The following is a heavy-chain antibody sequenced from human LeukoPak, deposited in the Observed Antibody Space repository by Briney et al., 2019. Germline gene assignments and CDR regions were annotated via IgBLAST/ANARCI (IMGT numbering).Heavy chain of an antibody. Sequence: GGSLRLSCAASGFTFNSYWMHWVRQAPGKGLVWISRINRDGSRTTYADSVKGRFTISRDNANNTLYLQMNNLRVEDTAVYYCVRDYVPAASDYWGQGTLVTVSS. D-gene: IGHD2-2*01. CDR3: VRDYVPAASDY. CDR1: GFTFNSYW. V-gene: IGHV3-74*01. CDR2: INRDGSRT. J-gene: IGHJ4*02.